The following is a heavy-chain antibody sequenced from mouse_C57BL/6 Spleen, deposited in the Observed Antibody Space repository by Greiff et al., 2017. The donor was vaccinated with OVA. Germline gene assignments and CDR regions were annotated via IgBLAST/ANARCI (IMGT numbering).Heavy chain of an antibody. J-gene: IGHJ3*01. CDR2: IKPGSGGT. CDR1: GYAFTNYL. D-gene: IGHD2-13*01. V-gene: IGHV1-54*01. Sequence: QVQLQQSGAELVRPGTSVKVSCKASGYAFTNYLIEWVKQRPGQGLEWIGVIKPGSGGTNYNEKFKGKATLTADKSSSTAYMQLSSLTSEDSAVYFCARGGDYSSWFAYWGQGTLVTVSA. CDR3: ARGGDYSSWFAY.